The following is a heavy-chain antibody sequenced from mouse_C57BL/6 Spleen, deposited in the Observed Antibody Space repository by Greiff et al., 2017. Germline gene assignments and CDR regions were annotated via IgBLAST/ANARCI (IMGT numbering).Heavy chain of an antibody. Sequence: QVHVKQSGAELVKPGASVKLSCKASGYTFTSYWMHWVKQRPGRGLEWIGRLDPNSGGTKYNEKFKSKATLTVDKPSSTDYMQLSSLTSEDSAVYYCARVGLICFFDYWGQGTTLTVSS. CDR2: LDPNSGGT. V-gene: IGHV1-72*01. J-gene: IGHJ2*01. CDR3: ARVGLICFFDY. D-gene: IGHD3-1*01. CDR1: GYTFTSYW.